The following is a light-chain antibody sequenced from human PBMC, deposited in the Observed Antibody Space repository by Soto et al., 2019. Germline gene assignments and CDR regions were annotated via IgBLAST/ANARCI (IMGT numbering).Light chain of an antibody. J-gene: IGKJ5*01. CDR1: PDISNY. CDR3: QQSDSLPIT. Sequence: DIQMTQSPSSLSASVGDRVTITCRASPDISNYLNWYQQRPGKAPKLLIYDASTLERGVPSRFSGTRSGTHFTFAITSLQPEDVATYYCQQSDSLPITFGQGTRLEI. CDR2: DAS. V-gene: IGKV1-33*01.